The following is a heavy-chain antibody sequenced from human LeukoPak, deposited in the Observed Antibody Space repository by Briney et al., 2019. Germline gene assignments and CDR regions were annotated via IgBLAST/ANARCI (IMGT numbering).Heavy chain of an antibody. CDR1: GFIFHTYN. D-gene: IGHD6-19*01. J-gene: IGHJ4*02. Sequence: GGSLRLSCAASGFIFHTYNMKWVRQAPGKGLEWVSAISGVGANTYYADSVKGRFTISRDNSKNTLYLQMNSLRADDTAVYYCAQSRHSSGWYLNYWGQGAPVTVSS. V-gene: IGHV3-23*01. CDR3: AQSRHSSGWYLNY. CDR2: ISGVGANT.